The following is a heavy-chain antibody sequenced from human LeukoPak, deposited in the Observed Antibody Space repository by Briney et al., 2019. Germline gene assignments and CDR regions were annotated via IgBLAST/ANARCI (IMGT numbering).Heavy chain of an antibody. V-gene: IGHV4-34*01. Sequence: SETLSLTCAVYGGSFSGYYWSWIRQPPGKGLEWIGEINHSGSTNYNPPLKSRVTISVDTSKNQFSLKLSSVTAADTAVYYCARRRYMDVWGKGTTVTVSS. J-gene: IGHJ6*03. CDR3: ARRRYMDV. CDR1: GGSFSGYY. CDR2: INHSGST.